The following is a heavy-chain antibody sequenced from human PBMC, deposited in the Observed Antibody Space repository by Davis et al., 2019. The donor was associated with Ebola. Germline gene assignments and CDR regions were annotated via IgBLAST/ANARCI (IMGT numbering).Heavy chain of an antibody. CDR2: IDPSDSYT. J-gene: IGHJ4*02. CDR3: AVVITTQGNYYFDY. D-gene: IGHD3-22*01. V-gene: IGHV5-10-1*01. CDR1: GYSFTSYW. Sequence: GESLKISCKGSGYSFTSYWISWVRQMPGKGLEWMGRIDPSDSYTNYSPSFQGHVTISADKSISTAYLQWSSLKALDTAMYYCAVVITTQGNYYFDYWGQGTLVTVSS.